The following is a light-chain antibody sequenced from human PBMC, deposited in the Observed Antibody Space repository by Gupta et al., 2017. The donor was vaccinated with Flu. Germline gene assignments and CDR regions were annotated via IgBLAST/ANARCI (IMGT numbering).Light chain of an antibody. CDR3: QTWATGVGV. CDR1: SGHSSYT. Sequence: VKITCILNSGHSSYTIAWHRKPPDQGPRFLMTLNSDGSHTRGAGIPDRFTGSSSGPERYLTISSLQSDDEADYYCQTWATGVGVFGGGTRLTVL. J-gene: IGLJ3*02. V-gene: IGLV4-69*01. CDR2: LNSDGSH.